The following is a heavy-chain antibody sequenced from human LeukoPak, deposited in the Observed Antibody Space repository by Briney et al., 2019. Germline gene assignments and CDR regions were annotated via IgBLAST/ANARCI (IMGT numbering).Heavy chain of an antibody. CDR2: IIPILGIA. V-gene: IGHV1-69*04. Sequence: GASVKVSCKASGGTFSSYAISWVRQAPGQGLEWMGRIIPILGIANYAQKFQGRVTITADKSTSTAYMELSSLRSEDTAVYYCARERTRYSGSYYSNYWGQGTLVTVSS. CDR1: GGTFSSYA. CDR3: ARERTRYSGSYYSNY. J-gene: IGHJ4*02. D-gene: IGHD1-26*01.